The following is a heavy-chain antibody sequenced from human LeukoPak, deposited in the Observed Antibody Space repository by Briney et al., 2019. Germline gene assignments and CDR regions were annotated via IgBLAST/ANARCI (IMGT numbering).Heavy chain of an antibody. V-gene: IGHV3-23*01. J-gene: IGHJ4*02. D-gene: IGHD3-3*01. CDR1: GFTFSSYA. CDR2: IGGGGCCA. CDR3: AVDYDYWSAFFSGSRMTPKR. Sequence: GGSLRLSCAASGFTFSSYAMTWVRQAPGKGLEWLSAIGGGGCCASYPDSVKGRFTISRDNSKNTLYLQMNSLRAEDTAVYYCAVDYDYWSAFFSGSRMTPKRGGQGTLVTVSS.